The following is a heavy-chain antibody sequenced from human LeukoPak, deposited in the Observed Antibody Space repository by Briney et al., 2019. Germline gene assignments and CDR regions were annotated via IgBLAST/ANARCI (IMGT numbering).Heavy chain of an antibody. J-gene: IGHJ4*02. V-gene: IGHV3-64D*06. CDR1: GFTFSSYA. CDR2: ISSNGGST. CDR3: VRDLQGGHVSDSY. D-gene: IGHD2-15*01. Sequence: GGSLRLSCSDSGFTFSSYAIYWVRQAPGKELEYVSAISSNGGSTYYADSVKGRFTISRDNSKNTLYLQMSSLRAEDTALYYCVRDLQGGHVSDSYWGQGTLVTVSS.